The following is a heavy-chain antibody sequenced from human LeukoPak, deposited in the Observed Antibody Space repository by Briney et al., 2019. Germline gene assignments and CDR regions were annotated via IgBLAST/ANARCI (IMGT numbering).Heavy chain of an antibody. CDR1: AFTFSNQA. J-gene: IGHJ4*02. D-gene: IGHD3-10*01. CDR3: AKVLWFAKSCYFDY. Sequence: GGSLRLSCVASAFTFSNQAVTWVRQAPGKGLEWVSAIIGGSTSTYYADSVKGRFTISRDNSRNTLYLQMNSLRAEDTAEYYGAKVLWFAKSCYFDYWGQGTLVTVSS. CDR2: IIGGSTST. V-gene: IGHV3-23*01.